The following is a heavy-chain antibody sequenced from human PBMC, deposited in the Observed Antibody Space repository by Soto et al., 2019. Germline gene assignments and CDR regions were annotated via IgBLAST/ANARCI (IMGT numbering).Heavy chain of an antibody. CDR3: ARREGSSYQTWFDP. CDR2: IYYSGST. D-gene: IGHD6-13*01. Sequence: QVQLQESGPGLVKPSETLSLTCTVSGGSISSYYWSWIRQPPGKGLEWIGYIYYSGSTNYNPSLKRRGTISVDTPKNQFALTLSSVTAADTAVYYCARREGSSYQTWFDPWGQGTLVTVSS. J-gene: IGHJ5*02. V-gene: IGHV4-59*08. CDR1: GGSISSYY.